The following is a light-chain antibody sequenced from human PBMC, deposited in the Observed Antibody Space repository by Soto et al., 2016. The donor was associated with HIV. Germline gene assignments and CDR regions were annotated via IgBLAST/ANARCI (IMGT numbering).Light chain of an antibody. CDR2: KAS. J-gene: IGKJ2*01. CDR3: QQFGNKPYT. Sequence: DIQMTQSPSTLSASVGDRVTITCRASQDITTWLAWYQQKPGKPPNLLIYKASNLQNGVPSRFSGSGSGTEFTLNINSLQPDDFATYYCQQFGNKPYTFGQGTKLEIK. CDR1: QDITTW. V-gene: IGKV1-5*03.